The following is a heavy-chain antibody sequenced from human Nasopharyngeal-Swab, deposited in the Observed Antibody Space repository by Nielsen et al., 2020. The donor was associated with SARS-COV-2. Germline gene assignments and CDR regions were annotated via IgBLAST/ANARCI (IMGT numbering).Heavy chain of an antibody. D-gene: IGHD3-9*01. CDR2: IYSGGSST. CDR1: GFTFSSYA. J-gene: IGHJ6*02. Sequence: GESLKISCAASGFTFSSYAMSWVRQAPGKGLEWVSVIYSGGSSTYYADSVKGRFTISRHNSKNTLYLQMNSLRAEDTAVYYCARVPYDILHFRGGMDVWGQGTTVTVSS. CDR3: ARVPYDILHFRGGMDV. V-gene: IGHV3-23*03.